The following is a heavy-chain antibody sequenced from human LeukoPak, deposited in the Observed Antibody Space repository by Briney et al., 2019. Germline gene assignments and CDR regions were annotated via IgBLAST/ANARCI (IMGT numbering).Heavy chain of an antibody. CDR3: VPSDSSGLD. CDR2: TNTDGSST. D-gene: IGHD3-22*01. J-gene: IGHJ4*02. Sequence: GGSLRLSCEASGITFSHYWMHWARQAPGKGLVWVSRTNTDGSSTSYMDSVKGRFTISRDNARNTIYLQMNSLRAEDTAVYYCVPSDSSGLDWGQGTLVTVSS. CDR1: GITFSHYW. V-gene: IGHV3-74*01.